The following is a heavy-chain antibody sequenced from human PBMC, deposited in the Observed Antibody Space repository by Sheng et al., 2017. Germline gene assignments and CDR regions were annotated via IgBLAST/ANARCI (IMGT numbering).Heavy chain of an antibody. Sequence: EVQLVESGGGLVQPGGSLRLSCAGSGFTFSNYEMNWVRQAPGKGLEWVSYINVNGATAYYADSVKGRFTISRDNAKKSLYLQMDTLRADDTAVYYCARTISQYNWFDPWGQG. CDR3: ARTISQYNWFDP. V-gene: IGHV3-48*03. CDR1: GFTFSNYE. CDR2: INVNGATA. J-gene: IGHJ5*02.